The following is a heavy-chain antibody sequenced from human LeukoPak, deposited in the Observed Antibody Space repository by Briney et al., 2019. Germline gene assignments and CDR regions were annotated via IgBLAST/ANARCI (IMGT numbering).Heavy chain of an antibody. Sequence: PSETLSLTCTVSGGSISSSPYYWSWIRQPPGKGLEWIGEINHSGSTNYNPSLKSRVTISVDTSKNQFSLKLSSVTAADTAVYYCARRPLGIVNWFDPWGQGTLVTVSS. V-gene: IGHV4-39*07. CDR2: INHSGST. J-gene: IGHJ5*02. D-gene: IGHD3-22*01. CDR3: ARRPLGIVNWFDP. CDR1: GGSISSSPYY.